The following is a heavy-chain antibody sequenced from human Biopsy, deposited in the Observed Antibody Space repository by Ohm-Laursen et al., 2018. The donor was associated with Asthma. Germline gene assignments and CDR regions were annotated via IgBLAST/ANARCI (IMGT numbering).Heavy chain of an antibody. D-gene: IGHD5-12*01. Sequence: SVTASCKASGDSFSNYAISWARQDPGQGLEWMGGLIPVLGTPDHAQMFEGRVTITADESTSTAYMVLSSLSSEDTAVYYCARGYSGSDRIVYYYSGLEVWGQGTTVTVSS. J-gene: IGHJ6*02. CDR1: GDSFSNYA. CDR3: ARGYSGSDRIVYYYSGLEV. CDR2: LIPVLGTP. V-gene: IGHV1-69*13.